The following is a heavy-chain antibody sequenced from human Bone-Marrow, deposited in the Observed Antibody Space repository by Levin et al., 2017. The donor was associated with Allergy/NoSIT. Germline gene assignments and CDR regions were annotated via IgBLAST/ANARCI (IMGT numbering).Heavy chain of an antibody. J-gene: IGHJ4*02. CDR2: IWYDGSNK. D-gene: IGHD1-1*01. Sequence: HPGGSLRLSCEASGFTFTTYGMHWVRQVPGKGLEWVATIWYDGSNKYYEDSVKGRFTISRDNSRNMVFLHMNSLRVEDTAVYYCARGLLDPDDFWGQGTLVTVSS. CDR3: ARGLLDPDDF. CDR1: GFTFTTYG. V-gene: IGHV3-33*01.